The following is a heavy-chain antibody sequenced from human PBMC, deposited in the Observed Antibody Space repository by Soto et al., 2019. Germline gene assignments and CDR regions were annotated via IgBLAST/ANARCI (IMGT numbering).Heavy chain of an antibody. CDR3: AREYYYDSSGKIAFDY. J-gene: IGHJ4*02. Sequence: GASVKVSCKASGGTFSSYAISWVRQAPGQGLEWMGGIIPIFGTANYAQKFQGRVTITADESTSTAYMELSSLRSEDTAVYYCAREYYYDSSGKIAFDYWGQGTLVTVSS. D-gene: IGHD3-22*01. CDR2: IIPIFGTA. V-gene: IGHV1-69*13. CDR1: GGTFSSYA.